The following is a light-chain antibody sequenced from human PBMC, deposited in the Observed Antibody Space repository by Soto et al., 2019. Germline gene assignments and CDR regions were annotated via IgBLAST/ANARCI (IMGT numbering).Light chain of an antibody. V-gene: IGKV4-1*01. CDR3: RQYYSTPRT. Sequence: DIVMTQSPDSLAVSLGERATINCKSSQSVLYSSNNKNYLAWYQQKPGQPPKLLIYWASTRESGVPDRFSGSGSGTDFTLTISSLQAEDVAVYYCRQYYSTPRTVGQGTKVDIK. J-gene: IGKJ1*01. CDR1: QSVLYSSNNKNY. CDR2: WAS.